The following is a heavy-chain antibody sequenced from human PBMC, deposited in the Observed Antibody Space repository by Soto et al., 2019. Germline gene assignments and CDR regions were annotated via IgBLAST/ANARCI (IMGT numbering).Heavy chain of an antibody. J-gene: IGHJ5*02. CDR2: VYYSGTP. CDR1: GGSSRQSSYF. V-gene: IGHV4-39*01. CDR3: ARADTAMDPPGS. Sequence: TSETLSLTGAVAGGSSRQSSYFWSWSRQPQGKGIEKIARVYYSGTPYYSPSLKSRVTISIDTSKTQISLKLNSLTAADTAVYYCARADTAMDPPGSWGQGILVTVSS. D-gene: IGHD5-18*01.